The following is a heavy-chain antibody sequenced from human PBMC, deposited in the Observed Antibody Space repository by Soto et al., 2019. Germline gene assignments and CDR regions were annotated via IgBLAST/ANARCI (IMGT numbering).Heavy chain of an antibody. V-gene: IGHV3-21*01. CDR3: ARPWGHYYYYYDMDV. Sequence: EVQLVESGGGLVKPGGSLRLSCAASGFTFSSYSMNWVRKAPGKGLEWVSSISSSSSYIYYADSVKGRFTISRDNAKNSLYLQMNSLRAEDTAVYYCARPWGHYYYYYDMDVWGKGTTVTVSS. CDR1: GFTFSSYS. D-gene: IGHD7-27*01. CDR2: ISSSSSYI. J-gene: IGHJ6*03.